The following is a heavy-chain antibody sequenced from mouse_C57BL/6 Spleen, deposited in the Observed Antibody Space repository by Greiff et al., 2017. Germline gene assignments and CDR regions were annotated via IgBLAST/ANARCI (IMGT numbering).Heavy chain of an antibody. CDR3: AKGSSSTVAYYFDY. V-gene: IGHV1-53*01. D-gene: IGHD2-10*02. CDR1: GYTFTSYW. J-gene: IGHJ2*01. Sequence: VQLQQPGTELVKPGASVKLSCKASGYTFTSYWMHWVKQRPGQGLEWIGNLNPSNGGTNYNQKFKCKATLPVDKSSSTAYMQLSSLTSEGSAVYSGAKGSSSTVAYYFDYWGQGTTLTVSS. CDR2: LNPSNGGT.